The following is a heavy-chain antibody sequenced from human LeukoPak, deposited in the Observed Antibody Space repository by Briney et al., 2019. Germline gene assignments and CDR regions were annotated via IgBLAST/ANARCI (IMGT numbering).Heavy chain of an antibody. D-gene: IGHD3-3*01. CDR3: ARGGLTFFGVVNFDY. V-gene: IGHV1-2*02. CDR2: INPNSGGT. Sequence: ASVKVSCKASGYTFTGYYMHWVRQAPGQGLEWMGWINPNSGGTNYAQKFQGRVTMTRDTSISTAYMELSRLRSDDTAVYYCARGGLTFFGVVNFDYWGQGTLVTVSS. CDR1: GYTFTGYY. J-gene: IGHJ4*02.